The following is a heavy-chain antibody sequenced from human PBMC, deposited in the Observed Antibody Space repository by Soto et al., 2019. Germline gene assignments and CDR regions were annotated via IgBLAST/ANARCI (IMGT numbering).Heavy chain of an antibody. J-gene: IGHJ6*02. CDR1: GGSISSYY. V-gene: IGHV4-59*01. CDR2: IYYSGST. D-gene: IGHD3-22*01. Sequence: TSETLSLTCTVSGGSISSYYWSWIRQPPGKGLEWIGYIYYSGSTNYNPSLKSRVTISVDTSKNQFSLKLSSVTAADTAVYYCARNYYDSSGYYPPYYYGMDVWGQGTTVTVSS. CDR3: ARNYYDSSGYYPPYYYGMDV.